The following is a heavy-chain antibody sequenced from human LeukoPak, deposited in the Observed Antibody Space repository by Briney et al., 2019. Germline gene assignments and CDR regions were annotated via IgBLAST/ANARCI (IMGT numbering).Heavy chain of an antibody. CDR2: IDRSEST. J-gene: IGHJ5*02. CDR1: GGSFSDYY. V-gene: IGHV4-34*01. CDR3: ARGRGIAAARGVRP. D-gene: IGHD6-13*01. Sequence: PSETLSLTCAVYGGSFSDYYWTWIRQPPGKGLEWIGEIDRSESTNYNPSLKSRVTISVDTSKNQFSLKLSSVTAADTAVYYCARGRGIAAARGVRPWGQGTLVTVSS.